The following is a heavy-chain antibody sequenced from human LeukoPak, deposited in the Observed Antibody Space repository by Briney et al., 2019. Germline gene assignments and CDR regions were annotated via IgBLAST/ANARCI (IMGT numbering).Heavy chain of an antibody. CDR2: ISSSGNTI. D-gene: IGHD6-6*01. V-gene: IGHV3-48*03. Sequence: PGGPLRLSCAASEFTFTSYELNWVRQAPGKGLEWVSYISSSGNTISYADYVKCRFTISRDNAKNSLYLQVIGLRAEDKAVYYCARGPSIAARYDAFDIWGQGTMVTVSS. CDR3: ARGPSIAARYDAFDI. CDR1: EFTFTSYE. J-gene: IGHJ3*02.